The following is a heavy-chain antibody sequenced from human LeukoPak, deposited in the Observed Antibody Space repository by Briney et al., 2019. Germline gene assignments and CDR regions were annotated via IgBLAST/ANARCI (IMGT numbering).Heavy chain of an antibody. Sequence: GGSLRLSCAASGFTFSSYAMHWVRQAPGKGLEWVAVISYDGSNKYYADSVKGRFTISRDNSKNTLYLQMNSLRAEDTAVYYCAREAIVGAAFDIWGQGTMVTVSS. V-gene: IGHV3-30-3*01. CDR3: AREAIVGAAFDI. CDR1: GFTFSSYA. D-gene: IGHD1-26*01. CDR2: ISYDGSNK. J-gene: IGHJ3*02.